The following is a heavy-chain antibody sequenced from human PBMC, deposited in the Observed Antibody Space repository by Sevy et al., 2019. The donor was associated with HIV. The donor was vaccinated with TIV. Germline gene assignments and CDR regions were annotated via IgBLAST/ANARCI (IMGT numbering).Heavy chain of an antibody. D-gene: IGHD6-13*01. Sequence: SETLSLTCTVSGGSISSSSYYWGWIRPPPGKGREWIGSIYYSGSTYYNPSLKGRVTISVETSKNRSSLKLSSVTAADTAVYYCARPSEYSSSWYGSYYYYGMDVWGQGTTVTVSS. J-gene: IGHJ6*02. CDR2: IYYSGST. CDR3: ARPSEYSSSWYGSYYYYGMDV. V-gene: IGHV4-39*01. CDR1: GGSISSSSYY.